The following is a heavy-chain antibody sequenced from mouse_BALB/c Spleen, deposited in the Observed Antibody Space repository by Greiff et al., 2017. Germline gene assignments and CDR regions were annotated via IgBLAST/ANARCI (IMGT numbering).Heavy chain of an antibody. Sequence: EVKLEESGPGLVKPSQSLSLTCTVTGYSITSDYAWNWIRQFPGNKLEWMGYISYSGSTSYNPSLKSRISITRDTSKNQFFLQLNSVTTEDTATYYCARSGETGFDYWGQGTTLTVSS. J-gene: IGHJ2*01. CDR3: ARSGETGFDY. D-gene: IGHD3-2*02. V-gene: IGHV3-2*02. CDR1: GYSITSDYA. CDR2: ISYSGST.